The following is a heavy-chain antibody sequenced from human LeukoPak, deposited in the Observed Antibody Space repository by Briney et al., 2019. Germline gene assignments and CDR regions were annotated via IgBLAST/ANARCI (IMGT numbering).Heavy chain of an antibody. Sequence: PGGSLRLSCAASGFTFSRHWMSWVRQAPGKGLEWVANIKQDGSEKYYVDSVKGRFTISRDNAKNSLYLRMNSLRVEDTAVYYCANWVEGARPSLDYWGQGALVTVSS. CDR1: GFTFSRHW. CDR2: IKQDGSEK. D-gene: IGHD6-6*01. J-gene: IGHJ4*02. CDR3: ANWVEGARPSLDY. V-gene: IGHV3-7*05.